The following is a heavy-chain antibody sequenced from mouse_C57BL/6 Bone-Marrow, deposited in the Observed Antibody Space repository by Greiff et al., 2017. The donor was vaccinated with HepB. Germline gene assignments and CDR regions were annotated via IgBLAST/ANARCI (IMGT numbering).Heavy chain of an antibody. Sequence: VQLQQSGAELVRPGASVKLSCTASGFNIKDDYMHWVTHRPEQGLEWIGWIAPENGDTDYASKFQGKATITADTSSNTAYLHLSSLTSEDTAVDCCTSVGSSYGDFDVWGTGTTVTGSS. D-gene: IGHD1-1*01. V-gene: IGHV14-4*01. CDR2: IAPENGDT. CDR1: GFNIKDDY. CDR3: TSVGSSYGDFDV. J-gene: IGHJ1*03.